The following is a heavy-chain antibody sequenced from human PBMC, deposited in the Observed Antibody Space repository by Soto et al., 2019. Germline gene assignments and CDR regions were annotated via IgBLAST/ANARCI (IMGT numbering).Heavy chain of an antibody. D-gene: IGHD6-13*01. CDR3: ARGGEQQLVTYYYYYGMDV. CDR1: GFTFSSYA. CDR2: ISYDGSNK. J-gene: IGHJ6*02. Sequence: GGSLRLSCAASGFTFSSYAMHWVRQAPGKGLEWVAVISYDGSNKYYADSVKGRFTISRDNSKNTLYLQMNSLRAEDTAVYYCARGGEQQLVTYYYYYGMDVWGQGTTVTVSS. V-gene: IGHV3-30-3*01.